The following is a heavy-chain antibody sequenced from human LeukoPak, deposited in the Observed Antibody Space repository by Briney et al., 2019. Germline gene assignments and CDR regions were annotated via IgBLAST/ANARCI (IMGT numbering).Heavy chain of an antibody. Sequence: SETLSLTCTVSGGSISSSSYYWGWIRQPPGKGLEWIGSIYYSGSTYYNPSLKSRVTISVDTSKNQFSLKLSSVTAADTAVYYCARPLRAAARIDAFDIWGQGTMVTVSS. J-gene: IGHJ3*02. CDR2: IYYSGST. CDR3: ARPLRAAARIDAFDI. V-gene: IGHV4-39*01. CDR1: GGSISSSSYY. D-gene: IGHD6-13*01.